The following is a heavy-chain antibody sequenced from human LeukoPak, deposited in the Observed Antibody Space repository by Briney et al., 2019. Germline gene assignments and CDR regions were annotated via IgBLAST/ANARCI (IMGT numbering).Heavy chain of an antibody. CDR3: ARRATSGSPYYLDY. J-gene: IGHJ4*02. V-gene: IGHV4-59*01. CDR1: GPSINSYY. CDR2: MYYSGST. Sequence: PSETLSLTCTVSGPSINSYYWTWIRLPPGKELEWIGYMYYSGSTNYNPSLKSRVTMSVDTPKNQFSLKLSSLTAADTAVYYCARRATSGSPYYLDYWGQGTLVTVSS. D-gene: IGHD3-10*01.